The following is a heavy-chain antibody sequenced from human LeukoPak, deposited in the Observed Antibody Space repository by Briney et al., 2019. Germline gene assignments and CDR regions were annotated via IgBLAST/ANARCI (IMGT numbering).Heavy chain of an antibody. V-gene: IGHV3-21*01. CDR2: ISSSSSYI. D-gene: IGHD1-26*01. CDR1: GFTFSSYS. Sequence: GGSLRLSCAASGFTFSSYSVNWVRQAPGKGLEWVSSISSSSSYIYYADSVKGRFTMSRDNAKNSLYLQMNSLRAEDTAVDYCARDQRDSGSYYGHFDYWGQGTLVTVSS. CDR3: ARDQRDSGSYYGHFDY. J-gene: IGHJ4*02.